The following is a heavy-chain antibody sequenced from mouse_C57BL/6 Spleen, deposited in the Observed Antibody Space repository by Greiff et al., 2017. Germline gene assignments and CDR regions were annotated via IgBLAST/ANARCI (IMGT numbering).Heavy chain of an antibody. J-gene: IGHJ2*01. V-gene: IGHV1-15*01. CDR1: GYTFTDYE. D-gene: IGHD2-3*01. CDR2: IDPETGGT. Sequence: VQLQQSGAELVRPGASVTLSCKASGYTFTDYEMHWVKQTPVHGLEWIGAIDPETGGTAYNQKFKGKAILTADKSSSTAYMELRSLTSEDSAVYYCTREAIYDGYLFDYWGQGTTLTVSS. CDR3: TREAIYDGYLFDY.